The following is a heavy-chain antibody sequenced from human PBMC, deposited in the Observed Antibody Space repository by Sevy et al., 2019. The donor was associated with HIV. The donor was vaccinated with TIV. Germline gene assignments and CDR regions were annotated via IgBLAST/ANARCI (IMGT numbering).Heavy chain of an antibody. CDR2: MSGGGGII. Sequence: GGSLRLSCAASGFSFSDSYMSWIRQAPGKGLEWLAYMSGGGGIIYYADSLKGRFTISRDNAKNSLYLQMHSLRADEKALYYCARKGYSQGLYYYFESWGQGTLVTVSS. J-gene: IGHJ4*02. V-gene: IGHV3-11*01. D-gene: IGHD5-18*01. CDR1: GFSFSDSY. CDR3: ARKGYSQGLYYYFES.